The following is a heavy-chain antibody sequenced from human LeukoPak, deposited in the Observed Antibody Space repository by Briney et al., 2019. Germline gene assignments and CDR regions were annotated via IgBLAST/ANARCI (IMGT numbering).Heavy chain of an antibody. V-gene: IGHV1-8*01. CDR1: GYTFTSYD. CDR2: MNPNSGNT. CDR3: ARGQVYSSSWGDYYYGMDV. D-gene: IGHD6-13*01. J-gene: IGHJ6*02. Sequence: ASVKVSCKASGYTFTSYDINWVRQATGQGPEWMGWMNPNSGNTGYAQKFQGRVTMTRNTSISTAYMELSSLRSEDTAVYYCARGQVYSSSWGDYYYGMDVWGQGTTVTVPS.